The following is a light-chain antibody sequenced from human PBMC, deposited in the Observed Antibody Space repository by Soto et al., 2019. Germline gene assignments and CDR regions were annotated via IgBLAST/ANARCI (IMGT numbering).Light chain of an antibody. CDR1: QSINTY. CDR3: QESYSFLWGT. Sequence: DIQMTQSPSSLSASVGDRVTITCRTSQSINTYLNWYQQKPGKAPKLPIYGASSLQSGVPLRFSGSGSGTDFTLTITTLQPEDFATYYCQESYSFLWGTCGQGTKVEIK. J-gene: IGKJ1*01. CDR2: GAS. V-gene: IGKV1-39*01.